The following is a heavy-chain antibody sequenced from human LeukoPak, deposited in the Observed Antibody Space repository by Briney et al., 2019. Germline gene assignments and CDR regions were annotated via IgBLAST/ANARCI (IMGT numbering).Heavy chain of an antibody. D-gene: IGHD6-19*01. V-gene: IGHV3-48*03. J-gene: IGHJ4*02. Sequence: PGGSLRLSCAASGFTFSGSEMNWVRQAPGKGLEWVSYISSSGSNINHADSVKGRFTISRDNAKKSLYLQMDSLRAEDTAVYYCAREQAGGVAGFNLDYWGQGTLVTVSS. CDR3: AREQAGGVAGFNLDY. CDR1: GFTFSGSE. CDR2: ISSSGSNI.